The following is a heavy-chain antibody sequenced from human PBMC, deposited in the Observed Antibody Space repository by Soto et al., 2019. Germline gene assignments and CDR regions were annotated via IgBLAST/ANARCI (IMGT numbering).Heavy chain of an antibody. CDR1: GVSFNNNG. CDR3: ARVLYYGSGSYSPYGMDV. Sequence: QVQLVQSGAELKKPGSSVKVSCKTYGVSFNNNGIGWVRQAPGHGLEWMGGVSPPFRTSNYARKFQGRISITADASTGTVNMELNSLTSEDTAQYYCARVLYYGSGSYSPYGMDVWGQETTVTVSS. J-gene: IGHJ6*02. V-gene: IGHV1-69*01. CDR2: VSPPFRTS. D-gene: IGHD3-10*01.